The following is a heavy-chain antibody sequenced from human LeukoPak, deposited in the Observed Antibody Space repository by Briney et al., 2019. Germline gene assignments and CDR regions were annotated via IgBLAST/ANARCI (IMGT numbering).Heavy chain of an antibody. V-gene: IGHV4-59*01. J-gene: IGHJ4*02. D-gene: IGHD1-26*01. CDR1: GGSISSYY. Sequence: SETLSLTCTVSGGSISSYYWSWIRQPPGKGLEWIGCLYYSGSTNYNPSLKSRVTISVDTSKNQFSLKLTSVTAADTAVYYCARSNDPNGSYRRPFNYWGQGTLVT. CDR2: LYYSGST. CDR3: ARSNDPNGSYRRPFNY.